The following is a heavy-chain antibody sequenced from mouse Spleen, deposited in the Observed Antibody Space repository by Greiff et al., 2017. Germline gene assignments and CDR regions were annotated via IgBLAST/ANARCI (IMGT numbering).Heavy chain of an antibody. J-gene: IGHJ3*01. CDR3: ARKEDFGVFAY. CDR2: ISSGSSTI. V-gene: IGHV5-17*01. CDR1: GFTFSDYG. Sequence: EVHLVESGGGLVKPGGSLKLSCAASGFTFSDYGMHWVRQAPEKGLEWVAYISSGSSTIYYADTVKGRFTISRDNAKNTLFLQMTSLRSEDTAMYYCARKEDFGVFAYWGQGTLVTVSA.